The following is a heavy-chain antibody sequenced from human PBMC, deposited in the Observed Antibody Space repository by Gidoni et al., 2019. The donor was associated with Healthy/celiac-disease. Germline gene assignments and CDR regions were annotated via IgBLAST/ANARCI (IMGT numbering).Heavy chain of an antibody. CDR1: AGTFSSYA. CDR2: IIPIFGTA. J-gene: IGHJ2*01. D-gene: IGHD3-22*01. V-gene: IGHV1-69*06. CDR3: ARGGPHYYDSSGYYSYWYFDL. Sequence: QVQLVQSGAEVKKPGSSVTVSCKASAGTFSSYAISWVRQAPGQGLEWMGGIIPIFGTANYAQKFQGRVTITADKSTSTAYMELSSLRSEDTAVYYCARGGPHYYDSSGYYSYWYFDLWGRGTLVTVSS.